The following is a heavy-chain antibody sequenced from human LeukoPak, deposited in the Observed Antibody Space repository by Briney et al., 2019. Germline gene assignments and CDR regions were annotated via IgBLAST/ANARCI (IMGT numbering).Heavy chain of an antibody. V-gene: IGHV3-23*01. CDR3: AKEGYGYRDYFDY. CDR2: ISGSGGNT. CDR1: GFTFRRYG. J-gene: IGHJ4*02. D-gene: IGHD5-24*01. Sequence: PGGSLRLSCAASGFTFRRYGMSWVRQAPGKGLEWVSAISGSGGNTFYADSVKGRFTISRDNSKNTLYLQMNSLRAEDTAVYYCAKEGYGYRDYFDYWGQGTLVTVSS.